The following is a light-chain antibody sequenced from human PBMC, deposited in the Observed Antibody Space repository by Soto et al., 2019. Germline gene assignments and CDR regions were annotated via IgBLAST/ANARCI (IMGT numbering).Light chain of an antibody. V-gene: IGKV3-20*01. CDR3: QHHGT. Sequence: EIVLTQSPGTLSLSPGERATLSCRASRSLSSSYVVWYQQKPGQAHRLPIYAAFTSATAIPDRVRGSGSATEYTLTLSRLGPEDLEVYYCQHHGTFGQGTKLEIK. CDR2: AAF. J-gene: IGKJ2*01. CDR1: RSLSSSY.